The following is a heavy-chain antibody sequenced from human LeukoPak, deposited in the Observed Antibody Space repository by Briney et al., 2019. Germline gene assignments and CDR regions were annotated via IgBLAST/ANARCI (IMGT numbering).Heavy chain of an antibody. V-gene: IGHV3-53*05. CDR2: IYSGGST. J-gene: IGHJ4*02. CDR3: ARDRSPYCGGDCYSAIDY. Sequence: PGGSLRLSCAASGFTVSSNYMSWVRQAPGKGLEWVSVIYSGGSTYYADSVKGRFTISRDNSKNTLYLQMNSLRAEDTAVYYCARDRSPYCGGDCYSAIDYWGQGTLVTVSS. D-gene: IGHD2-21*02. CDR1: GFTVSSNY.